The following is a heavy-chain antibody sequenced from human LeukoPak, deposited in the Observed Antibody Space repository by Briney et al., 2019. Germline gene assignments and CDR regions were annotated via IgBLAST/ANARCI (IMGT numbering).Heavy chain of an antibody. CDR3: ARQDCSGGSCYSIPFDY. V-gene: IGHV3-23*01. D-gene: IGHD2-15*01. CDR1: GFTFSSYA. J-gene: IGHJ4*02. CDR2: IRGSGGST. Sequence: GGSLRLSCAASGFTFSSYAMSWVRQAPGKGLEWVSAIRGSGGSTYYADSVKGRFTISRDNARNSLYLQMHSLRDEDTAVYYCARQDCSGGSCYSIPFDYWGQGTLVTASS.